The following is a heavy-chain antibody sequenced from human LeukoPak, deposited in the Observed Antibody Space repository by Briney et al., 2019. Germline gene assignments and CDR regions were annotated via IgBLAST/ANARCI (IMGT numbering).Heavy chain of an antibody. CDR3: ARGGDGYNPFDY. J-gene: IGHJ4*02. CDR2: IYSTGSA. D-gene: IGHD5-24*01. Sequence: SETLSLTCTVSGGSITNYYWSWIRQSPGKGLELLGYIYSTGSANYNPSLRSRLTISVDTSKNQFSLRLSSVTAADTAVYYCARGGDGYNPFDYWGQGTLVTVSS. CDR1: GGSITNYY. V-gene: IGHV4-59*08.